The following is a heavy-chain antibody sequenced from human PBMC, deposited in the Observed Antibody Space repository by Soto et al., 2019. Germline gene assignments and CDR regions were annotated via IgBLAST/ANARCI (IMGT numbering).Heavy chain of an antibody. D-gene: IGHD2-2*03. J-gene: IGHJ6*02. V-gene: IGHV1-18*01. CDR1: GYTFTSYG. CDR2: ISAYNGNT. Sequence: QVQLVQSGAEVKKPGASVKVSCKASGYTFTSYGISWVRQAPGQGLERMGWISAYNGNTNYAQKLQGRVTMTTDTSTSTSYMELRSLRSDDTAVYYCARDGYCSSTSGYAHATCYYYYGMDVWGQGTTVTVSS. CDR3: ARDGYCSSTSGYAHATCYYYYGMDV.